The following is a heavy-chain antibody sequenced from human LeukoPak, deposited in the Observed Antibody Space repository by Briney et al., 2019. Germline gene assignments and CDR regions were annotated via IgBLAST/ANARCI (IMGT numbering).Heavy chain of an antibody. V-gene: IGHV4-59*08. Sequence: SETLSLTCTISGASIDSYYWSWIRQPPGKGLEWIGYIYYSGTTSYNPSLKRRVTISVDTSKNQFSLKLSSVTAADTAVYYCARRRVITMVRGVIPFDYWGQGTLVTVSS. J-gene: IGHJ4*02. CDR2: IYYSGTT. D-gene: IGHD3-10*01. CDR1: GASIDSYY. CDR3: ARRRVITMVRGVIPFDY.